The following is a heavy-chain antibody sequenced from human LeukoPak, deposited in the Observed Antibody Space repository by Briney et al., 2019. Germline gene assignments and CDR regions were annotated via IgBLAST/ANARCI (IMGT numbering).Heavy chain of an antibody. CDR3: ARDRWELRDDAFDI. V-gene: IGHV1-46*01. J-gene: IGHJ3*02. CDR1: GYTFTSYG. Sequence: ASVKVSCKASGYTFTSYGISWVRQAPGQGLEWMGIINPSGGSTSYAQKFQGRVTMTRDTSTSTVYMELSSLRSEDTAVYYCARDRWELRDDAFDIWGQGTMVTVSS. D-gene: IGHD1-26*01. CDR2: INPSGGST.